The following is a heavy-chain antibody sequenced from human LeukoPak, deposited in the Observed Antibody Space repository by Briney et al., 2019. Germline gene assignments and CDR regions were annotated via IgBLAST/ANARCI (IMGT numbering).Heavy chain of an antibody. CDR3: ARQGVATAIDY. CDR2: ISASGNT. D-gene: IGHD2-21*02. Sequence: SETLSLTCAVYGGSFSGYQWSWIRQPAGKGLEWIGRISASGNTNYNPSLKSRVTMSVDTSMNLFALKLSSVTAADTAVYYCARQGVATAIDYWGQGTLVTVSS. CDR1: GGSFSGYQ. V-gene: IGHV4-59*10. J-gene: IGHJ4*02.